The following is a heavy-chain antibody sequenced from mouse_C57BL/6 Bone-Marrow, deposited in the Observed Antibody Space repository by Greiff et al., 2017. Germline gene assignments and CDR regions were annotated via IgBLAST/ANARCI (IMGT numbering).Heavy chain of an antibody. CDR3: ARPGVATDYAMEC. D-gene: IGHD1-1*01. CDR2: IYPGSGNT. CDR1: GYTFTDYY. J-gene: IGHJ4*01. Sequence: QVQLQQSGAELVRPGASVKLSCKASGYTFTDYYINWVKQRPGQGLEWIARIYPGSGNTYYNEKFKGKATLAAEKSSSTAYMQLSSLTSEDSAVYVCARPGVATDYAMECWGQGTSVTVDS. V-gene: IGHV1-76*01.